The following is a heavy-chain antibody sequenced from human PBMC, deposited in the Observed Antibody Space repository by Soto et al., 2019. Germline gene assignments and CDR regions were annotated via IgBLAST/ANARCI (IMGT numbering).Heavy chain of an antibody. CDR3: ARASYYYGSGSPQVGMDV. Sequence: PSETLSLTCAVYGGSFSVYYWRWIRHPPGKGLEWIGEINHSGSTNYNPSLKSRVTISVDTSKNQFSLKLSSVTAADTAVYYCARASYYYGSGSPQVGMDVWGQGTTVTVSS. J-gene: IGHJ6*02. D-gene: IGHD3-10*01. V-gene: IGHV4-34*01. CDR2: INHSGST. CDR1: GGSFSVYY.